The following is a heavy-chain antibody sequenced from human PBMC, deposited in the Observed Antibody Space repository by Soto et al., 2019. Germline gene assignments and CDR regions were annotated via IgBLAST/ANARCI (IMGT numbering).Heavy chain of an antibody. CDR3: AKLPYGSGSYPFEY. V-gene: IGHV3-9*01. D-gene: IGHD3-10*01. CDR2: ISWNSESI. CDR1: VFTFEDYA. J-gene: IGHJ4*02. Sequence: SLGISCASSVFTFEDYAMHWVRQAPGKGLEWVAGISWNSESIGYADSVKGRFTISRDNGKNSLFLQMNSLRPEDTAFYYCAKLPYGSGSYPFEYWGQGTLVTVS.